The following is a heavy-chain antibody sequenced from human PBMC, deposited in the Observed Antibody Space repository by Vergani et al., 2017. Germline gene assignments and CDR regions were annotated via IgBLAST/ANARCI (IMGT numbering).Heavy chain of an antibody. D-gene: IGHD1-7*01. CDR1: GFSLNTRGVS. CDR3: VYRKTECGTTGCFYPFYYYYYMDV. J-gene: IGHJ6*03. CDR2: IYWNDDQ. Sequence: QITLKESGPTLVKPTQTLTLTCTFSGFSLNTRGVSVAWIRQPPGKALDWLALIYWNDDQHYSPSLNNRVTITKDTSKNQVVRTMTNMDYVDTGTYYCVYRKTECGTTGCFYPFYYYYYMDVGGKGTTVTVSS. V-gene: IGHV2-5*04.